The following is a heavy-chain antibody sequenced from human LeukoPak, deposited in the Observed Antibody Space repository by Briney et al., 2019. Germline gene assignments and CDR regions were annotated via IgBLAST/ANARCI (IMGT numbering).Heavy chain of an antibody. J-gene: IGHJ4*02. Sequence: GESLKISFKGSGYSFTNYWIGWVRQMPGKGLEWMGIIYPGDSDATYSPSFQGQVTISADMSISTAYLQWSSLKASDTAMYYCARRAGGGSYFATTYFFDYWGQGTLVTVSS. V-gene: IGHV5-51*01. D-gene: IGHD1-26*01. CDR1: GYSFTNYW. CDR3: ARRAGGGSYFATTYFFDY. CDR2: IYPGDSDA.